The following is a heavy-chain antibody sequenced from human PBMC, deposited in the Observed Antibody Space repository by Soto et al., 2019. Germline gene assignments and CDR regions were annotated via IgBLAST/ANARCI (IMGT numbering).Heavy chain of an antibody. Sequence: GASLKISCQGSGYSFTSNWIGWVRQMPGKGLEWMGIINPADSDIKYSLSFQGQVTISADKSIGTAYLQWSSLKASDTAMYYCARHQRDDASRKIDCWGQGTLVTVSS. J-gene: IGHJ4*02. CDR1: GYSFTSNW. D-gene: IGHD3-16*01. CDR3: ARHQRDDASRKIDC. CDR2: INPADSDI. V-gene: IGHV5-51*01.